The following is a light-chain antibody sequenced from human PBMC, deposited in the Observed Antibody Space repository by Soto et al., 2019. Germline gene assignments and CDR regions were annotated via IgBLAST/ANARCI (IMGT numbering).Light chain of an antibody. J-gene: IGKJ2*01. CDR1: QSVSSSY. CDR2: GAS. CDR3: QQYGSSPRYT. V-gene: IGKV3-20*01. Sequence: EIVLTQSPGTLSLSPGERATLSCRASQSVSSSYLAWYQQKPGQAPRLLIYGASSRATGIPDRFSGSGSGTDFTLPISRLEPEDFAVYYLQQYGSSPRYTFGQGTKLEIK.